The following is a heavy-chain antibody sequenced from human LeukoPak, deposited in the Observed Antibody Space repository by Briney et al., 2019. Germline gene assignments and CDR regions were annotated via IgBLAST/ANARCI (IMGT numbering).Heavy chain of an antibody. Sequence: EASVKVSRKASGYTFTSYYMHWVRQAPGQGLEWMGIINPSGGSTSYAQKFQGRVTMPRDTSTSTVYMELSSLRSEDTAVYYCARVRSRVRGAFDIWGQGTMVTVSS. CDR2: INPSGGST. CDR3: ARVRSRVRGAFDI. J-gene: IGHJ3*02. V-gene: IGHV1-46*01. D-gene: IGHD4/OR15-4a*01. CDR1: GYTFTSYY.